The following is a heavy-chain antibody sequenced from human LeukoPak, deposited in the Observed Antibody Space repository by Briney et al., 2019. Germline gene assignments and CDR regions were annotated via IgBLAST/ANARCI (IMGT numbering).Heavy chain of an antibody. CDR2: ITSNSAET. CDR3: AKRDWPYFFDY. CDR1: GFWFSNHG. J-gene: IGHJ4*02. V-gene: IGHV3-23*01. Sequence: PGGSLRLSCAASGFWFSNHGMNWVRQAPGKGLEWVSVITSNSAETYYADSVKGRFTVFRDNSKNTLYLQMNSLRADDTAVYYCAKRDWPYFFDYWGQGTPVTVSS. D-gene: IGHD3/OR15-3a*01.